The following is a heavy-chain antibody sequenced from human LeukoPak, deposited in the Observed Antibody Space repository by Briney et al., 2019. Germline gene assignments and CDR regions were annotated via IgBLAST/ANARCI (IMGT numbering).Heavy chain of an antibody. CDR3: ARGIADRFDY. V-gene: IGHV3-13*04. CDR1: GVTFSSDH. D-gene: IGHD2-15*01. Sequence: PRPSLKRSRAASGVTFSSDHMNWDRQATEKGFQCVSAIGTAGDTYYAGSVKGRFTISRENAKHSLYLQLHSLRAGTTAVYYRARGIADRFDYWGQGPLVSVS. J-gene: IGHJ4*02. CDR2: IGTAGDT.